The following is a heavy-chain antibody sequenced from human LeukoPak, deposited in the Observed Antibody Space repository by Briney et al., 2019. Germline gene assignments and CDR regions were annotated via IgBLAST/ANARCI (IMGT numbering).Heavy chain of an antibody. CDR2: IIPIFGIA. J-gene: IGHJ4*02. Sequence: ASVKVSYKASGGTFSSYAISWVRQAPGQGLEWMGRIIPIFGIANYAQKFQGRVTITADKSTSTAYMELSSLRSEDTAVYYCARGGIAVAGGLYDYWGQGTLVTVSS. D-gene: IGHD6-19*01. CDR3: ARGGIAVAGGLYDY. V-gene: IGHV1-69*04. CDR1: GGTFSSYA.